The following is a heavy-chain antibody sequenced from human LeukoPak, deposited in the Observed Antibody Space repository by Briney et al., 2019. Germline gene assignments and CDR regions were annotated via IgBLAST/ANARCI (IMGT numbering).Heavy chain of an antibody. CDR2: IIPIFGTA. CDR3: ARVGEVVGNIAARYFDY. V-gene: IGHV1-69*13. Sequence: ASVKVSCKASGGTFSSYAISWVRQAPGQGLEWMGGIIPIFGTANYAQKFQGRVTITADESTSTAYMELSSLRSEDTAVYYCARVGEVVGNIAARYFDYWGQGTLVTVSS. D-gene: IGHD1-26*01. J-gene: IGHJ4*02. CDR1: GGTFSSYA.